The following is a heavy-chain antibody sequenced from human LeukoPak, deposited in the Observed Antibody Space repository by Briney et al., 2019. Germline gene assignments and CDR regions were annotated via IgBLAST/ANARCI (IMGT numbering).Heavy chain of an antibody. J-gene: IGHJ4*02. V-gene: IGHV4-4*02. Sequence: PSETLSLTCAVSGGSISSSNWWSWVRQPPGKGLEWIGEIYHSGSTNYNPSPKSRVTISVDKSKNQFSLKLSSVTAADTAVYYCARLPGRRGMTTVTNFDYWGQGTLVTVSS. CDR3: ARLPGRRGMTTVTNFDY. CDR2: IYHSGST. CDR1: GGSISSSNW. D-gene: IGHD4-17*01.